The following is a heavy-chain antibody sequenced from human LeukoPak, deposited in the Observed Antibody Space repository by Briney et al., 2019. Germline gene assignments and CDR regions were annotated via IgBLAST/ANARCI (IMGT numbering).Heavy chain of an antibody. V-gene: IGHV3-30*18. Sequence: QTGGSLRLSCAASGFTFSSYGMHWVRQAPGKGLEWVAVISYEGSNKYYADSVKGRLTISRDNSKNTLYLQMNSLRAEDTAVYYCAKEGSIDFWSGYPLDYWGQGTLVTVSS. CDR1: GFTFSSYG. D-gene: IGHD3-3*01. J-gene: IGHJ4*02. CDR2: ISYEGSNK. CDR3: AKEGSIDFWSGYPLDY.